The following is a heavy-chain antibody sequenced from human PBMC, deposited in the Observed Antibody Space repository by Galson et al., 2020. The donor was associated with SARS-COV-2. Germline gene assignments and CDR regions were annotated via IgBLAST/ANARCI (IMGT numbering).Heavy chain of an antibody. D-gene: IGHD3-3*01. Sequence: GGSLRLSCAASGFTFSSYGMHWVRQAPGKGLEWVAVISYDGSNKYYADSVKGRFTISRDNSKNTLYLQMNSLRAEDTAVYYCAKATDTRVAGILDYWGQGTLVTVSS. CDR2: ISYDGSNK. CDR3: AKATDTRVAGILDY. J-gene: IGHJ4*02. CDR1: GFTFSSYG. V-gene: IGHV3-30*18.